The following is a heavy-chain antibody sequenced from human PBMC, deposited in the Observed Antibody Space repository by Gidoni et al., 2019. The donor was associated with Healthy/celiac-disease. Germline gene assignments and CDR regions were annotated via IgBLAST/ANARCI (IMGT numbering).Heavy chain of an antibody. Sequence: GKGLEWVALISYDGSNKYYADSVKGRFTISRDNSKNTLYLQMNSLRAEDTAVYYCAKGEAVAGRVGRYFDYWGQGTLVTVSS. V-gene: IGHV3-30*18. D-gene: IGHD6-19*01. CDR3: AKGEAVAGRVGRYFDY. J-gene: IGHJ4*02. CDR2: ISYDGSNK.